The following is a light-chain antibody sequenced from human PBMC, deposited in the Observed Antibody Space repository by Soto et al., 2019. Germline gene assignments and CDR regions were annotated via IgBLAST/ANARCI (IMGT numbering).Light chain of an antibody. CDR1: QTVLSSSNNKNY. J-gene: IGKJ1*01. V-gene: IGKV4-1*01. Sequence: DIVMTQSPDSLAVSLGERATIDCKSSQTVLSSSNNKNYLAWYQQKPGQPPKLLIYWASTRESGDPDRFSGSGSGTDFPLTISSLQAEDVAVYYCQQYYSTPRTFGQGTKGAIK. CDR3: QQYYSTPRT. CDR2: WAS.